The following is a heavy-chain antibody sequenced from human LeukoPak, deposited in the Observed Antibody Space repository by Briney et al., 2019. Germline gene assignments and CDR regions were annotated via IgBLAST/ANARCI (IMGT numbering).Heavy chain of an antibody. CDR1: GFTFSGYW. V-gene: IGHV3-74*01. D-gene: IGHD4-11*01. CDR2: MSSDSTRS. J-gene: IGHJ4*02. CDR3: AAGPSSNGHQLPY. Sequence: GGSLRLSCEASGFTFSGYWMHWVRHAPGKGLVWVSRMSSDSTRSSHADSVKGRFTISRDNAKKMVYLQMNSLRVEDSAVYYCAAGPSSNGHQLPYWGQGTLVTVSS.